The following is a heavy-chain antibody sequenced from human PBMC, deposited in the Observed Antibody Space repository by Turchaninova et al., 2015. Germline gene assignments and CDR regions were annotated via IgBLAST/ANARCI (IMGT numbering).Heavy chain of an antibody. CDR2: ISSSGSYI. J-gene: IGHJ4*02. CDR3: AREGFGY. CDR1: GFTFSSDA. V-gene: IGHV3-21*01. Sequence: EVQLVESGGGLVKPGGSLRLSCAASGFTFSSDAMLWVRQAPGKGLEWVSSISSSGSYIYNADSGKGRFTISRDNGKNSLFLHMNSLRAEDTAVYYCAREGFGYWGQGALVTVSS. D-gene: IGHD3-10*01.